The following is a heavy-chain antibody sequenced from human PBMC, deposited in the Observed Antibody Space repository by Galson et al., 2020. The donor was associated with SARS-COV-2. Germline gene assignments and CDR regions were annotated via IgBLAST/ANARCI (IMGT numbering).Heavy chain of an antibody. CDR1: GGSISSGGYY. V-gene: IGHV4-31*03. CDR3: ARVRRRMDGSDPPAS. CDR2: IYYSGST. J-gene: IGHJ4*02. Sequence: SQTLSLTCTVSGGSISSGGYYWSWIRQHPGKGLEWIGYIYYSGSTYYNPSLKSRVTISVDTSKNQFSLKLSSVTAADTAVYYCARVRRRMDGSDPPASWGQGTLVTVS. D-gene: IGHD3-10*01.